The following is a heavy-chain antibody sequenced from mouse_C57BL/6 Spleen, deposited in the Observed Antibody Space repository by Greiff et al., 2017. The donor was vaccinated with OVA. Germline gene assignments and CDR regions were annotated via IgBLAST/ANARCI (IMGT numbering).Heavy chain of an antibody. D-gene: IGHD1-1*02. CDR2: ISNGGGST. Sequence: DVKLVESGGGLVQPGGSLKLSCAASGFTFSDYYMYWVRQTPEKRLEWVAYISNGGGSTYYPDTVKGRFTISRDNAKNTLYLQMSRLKSEDTAMYYCARRGSYDWYFDVWGTGTTVTVSS. CDR3: ARRGSYDWYFDV. V-gene: IGHV5-12*01. CDR1: GFTFSDYY. J-gene: IGHJ1*03.